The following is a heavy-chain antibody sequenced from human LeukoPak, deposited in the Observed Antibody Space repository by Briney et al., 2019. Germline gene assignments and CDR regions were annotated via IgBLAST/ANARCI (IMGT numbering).Heavy chain of an antibody. CDR1: GFTFSNAW. D-gene: IGHD5-18*01. V-gene: IGHV3-15*01. Sequence: GGSLRLSCAASGFTFSNAWMSWVRQAPGKGLEWVGRIKSKTDGGTTDYAAPVKGRFTISRDDSKNTLYLQMNSLKTEDTAVYYCTTTLIEQVWLLEGYYFDYWGQGTLVTVSS. CDR3: TTTLIEQVWLLEGYYFDY. J-gene: IGHJ4*02. CDR2: IKSKTDGGTT.